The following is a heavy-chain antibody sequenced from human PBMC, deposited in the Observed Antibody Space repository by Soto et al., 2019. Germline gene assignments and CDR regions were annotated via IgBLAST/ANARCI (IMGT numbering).Heavy chain of an antibody. CDR3: ARGEGGAHYSTTFDY. D-gene: IGHD1-26*01. CDR1: GGSISSYY. V-gene: IGHV4-59*01. J-gene: IGHJ4*02. Sequence: SETLSLTCTVSGGSISSYYWSWIRQPPGKGLEWIGYIYYSGSTNYNPSLKSRVTIPVDTSKNQFSLKLSSVTAADTAVYYCARGEGGAHYSTTFDYWGQGTLVTVSS. CDR2: IYYSGST.